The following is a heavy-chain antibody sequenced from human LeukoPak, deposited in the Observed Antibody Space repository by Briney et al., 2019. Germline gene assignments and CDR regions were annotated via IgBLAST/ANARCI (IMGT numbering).Heavy chain of an antibody. CDR2: MNPNSGNT. CDR1: GYTFTSYD. Sequence: GASVKVSCKASGYTFTSYDINWVRQATGQGLEWMGWMNPNSGNTGYAQKFQGRATMTRNTSISTAYMELSSLRSEDTAVYYCATYDFWSGYPGYWGQGTLVTVSS. D-gene: IGHD3-3*01. CDR3: ATYDFWSGYPGY. J-gene: IGHJ4*02. V-gene: IGHV1-8*01.